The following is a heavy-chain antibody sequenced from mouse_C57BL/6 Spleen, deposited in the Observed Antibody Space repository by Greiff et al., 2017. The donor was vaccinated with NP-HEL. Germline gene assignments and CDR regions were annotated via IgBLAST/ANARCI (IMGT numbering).Heavy chain of an antibody. J-gene: IGHJ2*01. Sequence: EVMLVESGGGLVQPGGSLSLSCAASGFTFTAYYMSWVRQPPGKALEWLGFIRNKANGYTTEYSASVKGRFTISRDNSQSILYLQMNALRAEDSATYYCARSPELLFDYWGQGTTLTVSS. CDR2: IRNKANGYTT. CDR3: ARSPELLFDY. CDR1: GFTFTAYY. V-gene: IGHV7-3*01.